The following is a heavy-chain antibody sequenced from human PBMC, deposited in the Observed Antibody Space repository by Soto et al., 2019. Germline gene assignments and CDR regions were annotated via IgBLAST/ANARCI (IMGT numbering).Heavy chain of an antibody. J-gene: IGHJ4*02. V-gene: IGHV1-18*01. CDR2: ISAYNGNT. CDR3: AREGSPRHFDY. CDR1: GYTFTIYG. D-gene: IGHD2-15*01. Sequence: ASVKVYRKASGYTFTIYGISWVRQAPGQGLEWMGWISAYNGNTNYAQKLQGRVTMTTDTSTSTAYMELRSLRSDDTAVYYCAREGSPRHFDYWGQGTLVTVSS.